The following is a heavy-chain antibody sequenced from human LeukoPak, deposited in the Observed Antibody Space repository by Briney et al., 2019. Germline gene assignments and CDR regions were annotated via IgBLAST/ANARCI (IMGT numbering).Heavy chain of an antibody. J-gene: IGHJ6*02. CDR2: IRYDGSNK. CDR3: ARESDSYYGLDV. CDR1: GFTFSSYG. Sequence: SGGSLRLSCAASGFTFSSYGMHWVRQAPGKGLEWVAFIRYDGSNKYYADSVKGRFTISRDNAKKSVYLQMNGLRVEDTGIYYCARESDSYYGLDVWGQGITVTVSS. V-gene: IGHV3-30*02.